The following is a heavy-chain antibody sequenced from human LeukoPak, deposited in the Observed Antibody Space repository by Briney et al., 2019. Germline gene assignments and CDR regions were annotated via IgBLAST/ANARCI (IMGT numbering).Heavy chain of an antibody. CDR1: EDTFSSYD. D-gene: IGHD3-16*02. CDR2: MNPNSGNT. V-gene: IGHV1-8*02. CDR3: ARGVYYDYVWGSYPGY. Sequence: ASVKVSCKASEDTFSSYDINWVRQAPGQGLEWVGWMNPNSGNTGYAQKFQGRVTMTRNTSISTAYMELSSLRSEDTAVYYCARGVYYDYVWGSYPGYWGQGTLVTVSS. J-gene: IGHJ4*02.